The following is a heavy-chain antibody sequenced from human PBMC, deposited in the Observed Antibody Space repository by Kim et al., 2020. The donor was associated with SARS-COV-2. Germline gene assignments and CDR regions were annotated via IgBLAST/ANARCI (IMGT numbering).Heavy chain of an antibody. D-gene: IGHD2-8*01. J-gene: IGHJ4*02. Sequence: ASVKVSCKASGYTFTGYYMHWVRQAPGQGLEWMGWINPNSGDTNYAQKFQGRVTMTRDTSISTAYMELSRLRSDDTAVYYCARSDLLLMVYAFDYWGQGTLVTVSS. CDR2: INPNSGDT. CDR1: GYTFTGYY. V-gene: IGHV1-2*02. CDR3: ARSDLLLMVYAFDY.